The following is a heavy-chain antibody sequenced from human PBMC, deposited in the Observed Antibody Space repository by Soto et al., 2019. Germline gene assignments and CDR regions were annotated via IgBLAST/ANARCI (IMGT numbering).Heavy chain of an antibody. CDR2: INHSGST. V-gene: IGHV4-34*01. J-gene: IGHJ6*03. CDR3: ARVNRSWGAVSYQINYYFSYYMDV. D-gene: IGHD3-10*01. Sequence: QGQLQQWGAGLLKPSETLSLTCAVYVGSFSDYSWTWIRQPPGKGLEYIGEINHSGSTTYNPSLRGRVTMSVDTSKHQFSLKLTSVTATDTAVYYCARVNRSWGAVSYQINYYFSYYMDVWGKGTTVTVSS. CDR1: VGSFSDYS.